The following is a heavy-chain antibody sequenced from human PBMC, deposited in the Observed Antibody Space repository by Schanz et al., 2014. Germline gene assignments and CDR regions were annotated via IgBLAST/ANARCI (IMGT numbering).Heavy chain of an antibody. D-gene: IGHD6-19*01. CDR1: RFTFNAYD. CDR2: ISHDGSNK. CDR3: VGIHVAVAEAFY. V-gene: IGHV3-30*03. Sequence: GGSLRLSCAASRFTFNAYDMYWIRQAPGKGLEWVALISHDGSNKNSADSVKGRFTISRDNSKNTLYLQMNSLRGDDTALYYCVGIHVAVAEAFYWGQGALVIVS. J-gene: IGHJ4*02.